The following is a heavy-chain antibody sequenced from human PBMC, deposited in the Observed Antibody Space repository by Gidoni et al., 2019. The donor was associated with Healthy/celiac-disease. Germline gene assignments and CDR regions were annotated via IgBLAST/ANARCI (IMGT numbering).Heavy chain of an antibody. D-gene: IGHD3-3*01. Sequence: EVQLVESGGGLVQPGGSLRLSCAASGFTFSSYWMHWVRQAPGKGLVWVSRINSDGSSTSYADSVKGRFTISRDNAKNTLYLQMNSLRAEDTAVYYCAREVGIFGVVKGFDYWGQGTLVTVSS. V-gene: IGHV3-74*01. CDR3: AREVGIFGVVKGFDY. CDR2: INSDGSST. CDR1: GFTFSSYW. J-gene: IGHJ4*02.